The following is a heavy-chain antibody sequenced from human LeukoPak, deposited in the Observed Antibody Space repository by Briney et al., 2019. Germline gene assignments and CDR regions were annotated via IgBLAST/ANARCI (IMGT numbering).Heavy chain of an antibody. Sequence: ASVKVSCKASGYTFTGYYMHWVRQAPGQGLEWMGWINPNSGGTNYAQQFQGRVTMTRDTSLSTAYMELSRLRSDDPAVYYCASGGRVSIAVTGTYYFDYWGQGTLVTVSS. CDR1: GYTFTGYY. J-gene: IGHJ4*02. V-gene: IGHV1-2*02. CDR3: ASGGRVSIAVTGTYYFDY. CDR2: INPNSGGT. D-gene: IGHD6-19*01.